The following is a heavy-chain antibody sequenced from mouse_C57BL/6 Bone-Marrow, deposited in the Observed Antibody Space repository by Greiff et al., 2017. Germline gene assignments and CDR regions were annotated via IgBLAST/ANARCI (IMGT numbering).Heavy chain of an antibody. D-gene: IGHD2-1*01. V-gene: IGHV1-7*01. CDR1: GYTFTSYW. J-gene: IGHJ3*01. CDR2: INPSSGYT. Sequence: VQLQQSGAELAKPGASVKLSCKASGYTFTSYWMHWVKQRPGKGLEWIGYINPSSGYTKYNQKFKDKATLTAEKSSSTAYMQLSSLTYEDSAVYYCAIYPFAYWGQGTLVTVSA. CDR3: AIYPFAY.